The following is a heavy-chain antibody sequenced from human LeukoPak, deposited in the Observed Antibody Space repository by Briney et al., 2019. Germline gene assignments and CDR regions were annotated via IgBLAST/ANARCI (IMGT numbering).Heavy chain of an antibody. CDR2: IIPIFGTA. J-gene: IGHJ5*02. V-gene: IGHV1-69*05. CDR1: GGTFSSYA. Sequence: SVKVSCKASGGTFSSYAISWVRQAPGQGLEWMGGIIPIFGTANYAQKFQGRVTITTDESTSTAYMELSSLRSEDTAVYYCASSSQDIVAVPAAAQTYNWFDPWGQGTLVTVSS. D-gene: IGHD2-2*01. CDR3: ASSSQDIVAVPAAAQTYNWFDP.